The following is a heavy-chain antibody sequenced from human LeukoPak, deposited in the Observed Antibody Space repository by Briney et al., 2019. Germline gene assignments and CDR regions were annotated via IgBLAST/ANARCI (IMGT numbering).Heavy chain of an antibody. D-gene: IGHD5-12*01. Sequence: SETLSLTCTVSGGSISGYFWTWIRQPAGKELEWIGRVYTRGTTYYNPSLESRVTISLDTFNNQFSLRVTSVTAADTAIYYCARGTEKTRISGYYSFDHWGRGLLVTVSS. J-gene: IGHJ4*02. V-gene: IGHV4-4*07. CDR2: VYTRGTT. CDR1: GGSISGYF. CDR3: ARGTEKTRISGYYSFDH.